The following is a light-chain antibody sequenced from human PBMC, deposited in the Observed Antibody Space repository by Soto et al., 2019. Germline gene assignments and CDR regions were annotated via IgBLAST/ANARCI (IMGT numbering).Light chain of an antibody. V-gene: IGKV1-5*03. CDR1: QSISNW. CDR2: KAS. CDR3: QQYQSFPYT. Sequence: DIQMTQSPSTLSASVGDRVTITCRASQSISNWLAWYQQKPGKAPYLLIYKASRLESGVPSRFSGSTSGTEFTLTISSLQPDDFATYYGQQYQSFPYTFGQGTKLEIK. J-gene: IGKJ2*01.